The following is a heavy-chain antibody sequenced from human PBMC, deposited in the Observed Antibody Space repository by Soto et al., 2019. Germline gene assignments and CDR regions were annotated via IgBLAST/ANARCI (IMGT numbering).Heavy chain of an antibody. CDR1: GGSFSGYY. CDR3: GRGRGDGYNQDWYFDL. V-gene: IGHV4-34*01. CDR2: INHSGST. J-gene: IGHJ2*01. D-gene: IGHD3-10*01. Sequence: SETLSLTCAVYGGSFSGYYWNWIRQPPGKGLEWIGEINHSGSTNYNPSLKSRVSISEGTSNNQFSLKLSSVTAADTAVYYCGRGRGDGYNQDWYFDLWGRGTLVTVSS.